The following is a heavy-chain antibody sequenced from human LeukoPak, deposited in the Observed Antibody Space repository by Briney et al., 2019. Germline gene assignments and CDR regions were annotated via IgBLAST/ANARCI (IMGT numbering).Heavy chain of an antibody. J-gene: IGHJ5*02. D-gene: IGHD3-10*01. CDR3: AREGSAMVRGQSRNSPLGNWFDP. CDR2: IYYSGST. V-gene: IGHV4-39*02. Sequence: PSETLSLTCTVSGGSISSSSYYWGWIRQPPGRGLEWIGSIYYSGSTYYNPSLKSRVTIPVDTSKNQFSLKLSSVTAADTAVYYCAREGSAMVRGQSRNSPLGNWFDPWGQGTLVTVSS. CDR1: GGSISSSSYY.